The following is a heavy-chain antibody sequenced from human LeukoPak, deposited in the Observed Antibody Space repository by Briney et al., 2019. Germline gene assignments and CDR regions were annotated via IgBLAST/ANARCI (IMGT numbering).Heavy chain of an antibody. D-gene: IGHD5-12*01. J-gene: IGHJ4*02. CDR2: ISSSSSYI. CDR3: ARGDGYNEIQPYDY. Sequence: GGSLRLSCAASGFTFSSYSMNWVRQAPGKGLEWVSSISSSSSYIYYADSAKGRFTISRDNAKNSLYLQMNSLRAEDTAVYYCARGDGYNEIQPYDYWGQGTLVTVSS. CDR1: GFTFSSYS. V-gene: IGHV3-21*01.